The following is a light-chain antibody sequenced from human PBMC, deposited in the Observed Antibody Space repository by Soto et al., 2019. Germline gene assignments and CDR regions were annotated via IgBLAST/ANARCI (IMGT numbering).Light chain of an antibody. Sequence: SALTEPACVSVSPAQSISISCTGTSSDVGAYNRVSWYQQHPGKAPKLMIYDVSSRPSGVSNRFSGSKSGNTASLTISGLQAEDEADYYCNSFTSDSAYVFGTGTKVTVL. V-gene: IGLV2-14*01. CDR3: NSFTSDSAYV. CDR2: DVS. J-gene: IGLJ1*01. CDR1: SSDVGAYNR.